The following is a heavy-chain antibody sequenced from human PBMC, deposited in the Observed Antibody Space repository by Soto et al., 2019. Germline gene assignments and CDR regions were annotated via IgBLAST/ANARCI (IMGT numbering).Heavy chain of an antibody. CDR2: ISHDGSNK. D-gene: IGHD3-22*01. V-gene: IGHV3-30*18. Sequence: PWGSLIVSSATSDFPFSIYEIPGVRHVPGRGLEWVALISHDGSNKYYVDSVKGRFIISRDNSKNTVYLQMNSLRTEDTALYYCEKDAYSDTRNLHHWGQGTLVTVSS. J-gene: IGHJ5*02. CDR3: EKDAYSDTRNLHH. CDR1: DFPFSIYE.